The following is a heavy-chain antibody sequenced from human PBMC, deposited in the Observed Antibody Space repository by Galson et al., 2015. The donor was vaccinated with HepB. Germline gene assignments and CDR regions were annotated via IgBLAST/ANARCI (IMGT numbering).Heavy chain of an antibody. Sequence: SLRLSCAASGFTVSSNYMSWVRQAPGRGLEWVSVIYSGGRTHYADSVKGTFTLSRDNSKNTVYLQMNTLRAEDTAVYYCARIGCGGDCFDYWGQGTLVTVSS. V-gene: IGHV3-66*01. J-gene: IGHJ4*02. CDR3: ARIGCGGDCFDY. CDR1: GFTVSSNY. CDR2: IYSGGRT. D-gene: IGHD2-21*01.